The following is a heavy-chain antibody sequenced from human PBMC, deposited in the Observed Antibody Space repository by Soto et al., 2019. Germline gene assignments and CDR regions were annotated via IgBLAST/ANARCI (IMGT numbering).Heavy chain of an antibody. V-gene: IGHV3-48*02. CDR2: ISTTSSSI. CDR3: ARKGVAFDY. CDR1: GFPFSSYS. D-gene: IGHD3-3*01. Sequence: PWGSLRLSCSASGFPFSSYSMNWVRQAPGKGLEWISYISTTSSSIYYADSVKGRFTISRDNAKNSLFLQMNSLRDEDTAVYYCARKGVAFDYWGQGALVTVSS. J-gene: IGHJ4*02.